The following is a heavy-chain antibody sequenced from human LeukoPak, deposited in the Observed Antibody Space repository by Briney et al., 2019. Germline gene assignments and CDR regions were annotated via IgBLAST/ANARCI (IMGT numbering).Heavy chain of an antibody. CDR3: VRDLRSGSYHWLDP. CDR1: GFTFSSYW. CDR2: IKQDGSEK. D-gene: IGHD1-26*01. Sequence: GGSLRLSCAASGFTFSSYWMSWVRQAPGKGLEWVANIKQDGSEKYYVDSVKGRFTISRDNAKNSLYLQMNSLRAEDTAVYYCVRDLRSGSYHWLDPWGQGTLVTVSS. J-gene: IGHJ5*02. V-gene: IGHV3-7*01.